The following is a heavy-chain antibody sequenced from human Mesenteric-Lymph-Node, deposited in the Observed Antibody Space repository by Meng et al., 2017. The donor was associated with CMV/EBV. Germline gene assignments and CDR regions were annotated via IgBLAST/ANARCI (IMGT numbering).Heavy chain of an antibody. D-gene: IGHD1-26*01. CDR1: YTFANYW. Sequence: YTFANYWIGWVRQMPGKGLEWMGSIYPGDSDTRYSPSFQGQVTISADKSISTAYLQWSSLKTSDTAIYYCAKSIVATRGNQYYFDYWGQGTLVTVSS. CDR2: IYPGDSDT. CDR3: AKSIVATRGNQYYFDY. V-gene: IGHV5-51*01. J-gene: IGHJ4*02.